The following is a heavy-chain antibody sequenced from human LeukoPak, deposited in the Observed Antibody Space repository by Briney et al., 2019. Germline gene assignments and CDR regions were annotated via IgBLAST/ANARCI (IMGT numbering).Heavy chain of an antibody. CDR2: ISSSSSYI. CDR3: AREGVYGGSYYTSAFDI. CDR1: GFTFSSYS. J-gene: IGHJ3*02. Sequence: KTGGSLRLSCAASGFTFSSYSMNWVRQAPGKGLEWVSSISSSSSYIYYADSVKGRFTISRDNAKNSLYLQMNSLRAEDTAVYYCAREGVYGGSYYTSAFDIWGQGTMVTVSS. V-gene: IGHV3-21*01. D-gene: IGHD1-26*01.